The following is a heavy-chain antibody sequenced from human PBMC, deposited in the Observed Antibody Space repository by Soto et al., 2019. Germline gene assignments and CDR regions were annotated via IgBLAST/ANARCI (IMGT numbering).Heavy chain of an antibody. CDR2: ISGSGGSI. D-gene: IGHD6-13*01. V-gene: IGHV3-23*01. J-gene: IGHJ4*02. CDR1: GFTFGIYA. CDR3: ARVAPEYSSTPRRFDF. Sequence: PGGSLRLSCAASGFTFGIYAMSWVRDAPGKGLEWVSSISGSGGSIYYAHSVKGRFTISRDKTKNTLDLQMNSLRAEDTAVYHCARVAPEYSSTPRRFDFWGQGTLVTVSS.